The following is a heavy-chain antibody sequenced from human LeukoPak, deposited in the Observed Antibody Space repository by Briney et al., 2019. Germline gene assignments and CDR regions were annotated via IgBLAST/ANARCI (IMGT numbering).Heavy chain of an antibody. CDR3: ARGLTNYDILTGYYPNYYYGMDV. CDR1: GGSISSYY. D-gene: IGHD3-9*01. CDR2: IYYSGST. Sequence: KPSETLSLTCTVSGGSISSYYWSWIRQPPGKGLEWIGYIYYSGSTNYNTSLKSRVTISVDTSKNQFSLKLSSVTAADTAVYYCARGLTNYDILTGYYPNYYYGMDVWGKGTTVTVSS. J-gene: IGHJ6*04. V-gene: IGHV4-59*01.